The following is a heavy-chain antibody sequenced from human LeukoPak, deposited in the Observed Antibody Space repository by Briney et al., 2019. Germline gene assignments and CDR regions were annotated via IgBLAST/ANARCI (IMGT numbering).Heavy chain of an antibody. V-gene: IGHV3-53*01. Sequence: GGSLRLSCAASGFTVSSNYMSWVRQAPGKGLEWVSVIYSGGSTYYADSEKGRFTISRDNSKNTLYLQMNSLRAEDTAVYYCARGRSKDYYHMDVWGKGTTVTVSS. J-gene: IGHJ6*03. CDR2: IYSGGST. CDR3: ARGRSKDYYHMDV. CDR1: GFTVSSNY.